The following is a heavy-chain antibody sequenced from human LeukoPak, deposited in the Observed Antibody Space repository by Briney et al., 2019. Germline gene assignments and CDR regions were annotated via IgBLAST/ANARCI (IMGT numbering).Heavy chain of an antibody. V-gene: IGHV1-46*01. CDR2: INPSGGST. D-gene: IGHD2-2*01. J-gene: IGHJ3*02. CDR3: ARDARDIVVVPAAIWASDAFDI. Sequence: ASVKVSCKASGYTFTSYYMHWVRQAPGQGLEWMGIINPSGGSTSYAQKFQGRVTMTRDTSTSTVYMELSSLRSEDTAVYYCARDARDIVVVPAAIWASDAFDIWGQGTMVTVSS. CDR1: GYTFTSYY.